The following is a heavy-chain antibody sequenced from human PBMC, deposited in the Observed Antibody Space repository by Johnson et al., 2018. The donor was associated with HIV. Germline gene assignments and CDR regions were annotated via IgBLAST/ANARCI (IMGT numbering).Heavy chain of an antibody. J-gene: IGHJ3*02. Sequence: QVQLVESGGGVVQPGRSLRLSCVASGFTFSSYGMHWVRQAPGKGLEWVAIVSYDGSKKYYPDSVKGRFTISRDNSKNTLYLQMNSLRAEDTAVYYCARSGYGSGSTHDAFDIWGQGTMVTVSS. D-gene: IGHD3-10*01. V-gene: IGHV3-30*03. CDR3: ARSGYGSGSTHDAFDI. CDR1: GFTFSSYG. CDR2: VSYDGSKK.